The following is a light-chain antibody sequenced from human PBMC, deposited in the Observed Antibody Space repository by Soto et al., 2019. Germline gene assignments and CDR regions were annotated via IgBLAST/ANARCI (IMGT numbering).Light chain of an antibody. CDR1: QSISTW. J-gene: IGKJ1*01. Sequence: DIQMTQSPSTLSASAGDRVTITCRASQSISTWLAWYQQKPGKAPKLLIYKTSNLETGVPSRFSGSGSGTEFTLTVSSLQPDDFATYYCQQYNTYPWTFGQGTKVEIK. V-gene: IGKV1-5*03. CDR3: QQYNTYPWT. CDR2: KTS.